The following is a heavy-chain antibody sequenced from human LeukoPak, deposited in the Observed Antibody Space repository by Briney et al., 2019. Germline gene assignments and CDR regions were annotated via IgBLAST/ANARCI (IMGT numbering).Heavy chain of an antibody. CDR1: GYTFTGYY. D-gene: IGHD6-13*01. V-gene: IGHV1-2*02. Sequence: ASVKVSCKASGYTFTGYYMHWVRQAPGQGLEWMGWINPNSGGTNYAQKFQGRVTMTRDTSISTAYRELSRLRSDDTAVYYCARGTYGSWRFVGAFDIWGQGTMVTVSS. CDR3: ARGTYGSWRFVGAFDI. CDR2: INPNSGGT. J-gene: IGHJ3*02.